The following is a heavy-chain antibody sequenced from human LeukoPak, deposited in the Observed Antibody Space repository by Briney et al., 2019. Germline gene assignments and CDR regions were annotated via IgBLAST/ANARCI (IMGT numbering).Heavy chain of an antibody. CDR3: AKLHSKYYDILTGYYEGDWFDP. J-gene: IGHJ5*02. CDR1: GFTFSSYA. V-gene: IGHV3-23*01. CDR2: ISGSGGST. D-gene: IGHD3-9*01. Sequence: GGSLRLSCAASGFTFSSYAMSWVRQAPGKALEWVSAISGSGGSTYYADSVKGRFTISRDNSKNTLYLQMNSLRAEDTAVYYCAKLHSKYYDILTGYYEGDWFDPWGQGTLVTVSS.